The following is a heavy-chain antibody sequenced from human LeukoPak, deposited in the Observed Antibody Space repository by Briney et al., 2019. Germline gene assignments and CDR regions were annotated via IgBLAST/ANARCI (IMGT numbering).Heavy chain of an antibody. V-gene: IGHV3-7*02. CDR2: MKQDGSEK. Sequence: PGGSLGLSCAASGFTFSRYWMSWVRQAPGKGLEWVANMKQDGSEKYYVDSVKGRFTISRDNAKNLLYLQMNSLRAEDTAVYYCASLHLAYNWKGYWGQGILVTVSS. J-gene: IGHJ4*02. CDR3: ASLHLAYNWKGY. CDR1: GFTFSRYW. D-gene: IGHD1-20*01.